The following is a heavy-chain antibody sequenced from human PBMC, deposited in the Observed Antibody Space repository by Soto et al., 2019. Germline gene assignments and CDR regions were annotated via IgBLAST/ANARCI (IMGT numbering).Heavy chain of an antibody. Sequence: ASVKVSCKASGYTFTSYYMHWVRQAPGQGLEWMGIINPSGGSTSYAQKSQGRVTMTRDTSTSTVYMELSSLRSEDTAVYYCARDNVDIVVVTATYAFDIWGQGTMVTVSS. D-gene: IGHD2-21*02. V-gene: IGHV1-46*01. CDR1: GYTFTSYY. J-gene: IGHJ3*02. CDR2: INPSGGST. CDR3: ARDNVDIVVVTATYAFDI.